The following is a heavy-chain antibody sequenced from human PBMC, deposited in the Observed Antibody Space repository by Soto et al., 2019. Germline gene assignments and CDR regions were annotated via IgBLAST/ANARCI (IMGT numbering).Heavy chain of an antibody. Sequence: QVQLVESGGGVVQPGRSLRLSCAASGFTFGSYAMHWVRQAPGKGLEWVAVISYDGSNKYYADSVKGRFTISRDNSKNTLYLQMNSLRAEDTAVYYCARGRLVAAAGFWNYYFDYWGQGTLVTVSS. CDR2: ISYDGSNK. CDR1: GFTFGSYA. J-gene: IGHJ4*02. CDR3: ARGRLVAAAGFWNYYFDY. V-gene: IGHV3-30-3*01. D-gene: IGHD6-13*01.